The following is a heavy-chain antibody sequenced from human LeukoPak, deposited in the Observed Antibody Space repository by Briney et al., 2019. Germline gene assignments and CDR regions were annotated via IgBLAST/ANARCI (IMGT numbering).Heavy chain of an antibody. CDR2: ISSTSNYI. Sequence: PGGSLRLSCAASGFNVSSNYMTWVRQAPGKGLEWVSSISSTSNYIYYADSVKGRFTISRDNAKNSLYLQMNSLRAEDTAAYYCARGLCGGDCYSDWGQGTLVTVSS. CDR3: ARGLCGGDCYSD. J-gene: IGHJ4*02. V-gene: IGHV3-21*01. CDR1: GFNVSSNY. D-gene: IGHD2-21*02.